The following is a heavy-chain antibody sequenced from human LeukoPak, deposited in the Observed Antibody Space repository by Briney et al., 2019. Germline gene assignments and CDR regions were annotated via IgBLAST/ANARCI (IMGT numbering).Heavy chain of an antibody. Sequence: PGGSLRLSCAASGFTFSTYGMHWVRQAPGKGLEWVSSISSSSSYIYYADSVKGRFTISRDNAKNSLYLQMNSLRAEDTAVYYCARDDRRRGDENYWGQGTLVTVSS. D-gene: IGHD1-14*01. J-gene: IGHJ4*02. V-gene: IGHV3-21*01. CDR3: ARDDRRRGDENY. CDR2: ISSSSSYI. CDR1: GFTFSTYG.